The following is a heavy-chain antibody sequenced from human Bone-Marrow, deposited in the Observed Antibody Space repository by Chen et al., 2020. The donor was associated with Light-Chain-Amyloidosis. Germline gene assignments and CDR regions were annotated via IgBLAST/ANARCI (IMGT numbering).Heavy chain of an antibody. D-gene: IGHD5-12*01. Sequence: EVQLEQSGPEVKKPGESLKISCKGSGYTFPNYWIGWVRQMPGKGLEWMGVIYPDDADATYSPSFEVQLPISADKSITTSSLQWRSLKASDTAMYYCARRRDGYNFDYWGQGTLVTVSS. J-gene: IGHJ4*02. CDR2: IYPDDADA. V-gene: IGHV5-51*01. CDR3: ARRRDGYNFDY. CDR1: GYTFPNYW.